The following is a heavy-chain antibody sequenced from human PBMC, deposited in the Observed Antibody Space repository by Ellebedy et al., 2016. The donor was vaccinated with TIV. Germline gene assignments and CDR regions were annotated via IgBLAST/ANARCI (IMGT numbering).Heavy chain of an antibody. V-gene: IGHV4-59*01. CDR1: GGSMSGYY. CDR3: ATSPNNWYASGIYSRTYFDY. CDR2: IYYRGST. D-gene: IGHD3-10*01. J-gene: IGHJ4*02. Sequence: SETLSLXXIVSGGSMSGYYWSWIRQPPGKELEWIGYIYYRGSTSYNPSLKSRVTISVDTSKNQFSLKLSSVTAADTAVYYCATSPNNWYASGIYSRTYFDYWGQGILVTVSS.